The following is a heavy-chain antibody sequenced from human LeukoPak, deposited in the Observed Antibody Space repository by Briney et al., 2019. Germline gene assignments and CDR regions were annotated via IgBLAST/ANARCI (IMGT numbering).Heavy chain of an antibody. CDR3: AKLSDFWIGYHDY. J-gene: IGHJ4*02. D-gene: IGHD3-3*01. Sequence: ASVKVSCKASGYTFTGYYMHWVRQAPGQGLEWMGWINPNSGGTNYAQKFQGRVTMTRDTSISTAYMELSRLRSDDTAVYYCAKLSDFWIGYHDYWGQGTLVTVSS. V-gene: IGHV1-2*02. CDR2: INPNSGGT. CDR1: GYTFTGYY.